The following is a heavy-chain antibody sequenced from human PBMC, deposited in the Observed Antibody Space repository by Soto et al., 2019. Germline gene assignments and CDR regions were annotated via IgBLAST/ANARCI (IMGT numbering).Heavy chain of an antibody. CDR1: GVSISSGDYS. V-gene: IGHV4-30-2*01. J-gene: IGHJ4*02. Sequence: QLQLQESGSGLVKPSQTLSLTCAVSGVSISSGDYSWSWIRQPPGKGLEWIGYIYLSGRTIYNPSLKSRVTMSIDRSKDQFSLKLNSVTAADTAVYYCVSDYGSGSYRFDYWGQGILVTVSS. D-gene: IGHD3-10*01. CDR3: VSDYGSGSYRFDY. CDR2: IYLSGRT.